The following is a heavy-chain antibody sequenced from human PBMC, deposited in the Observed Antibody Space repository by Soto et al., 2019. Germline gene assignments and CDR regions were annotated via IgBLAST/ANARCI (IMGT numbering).Heavy chain of an antibody. CDR2: ISGYDGHT. D-gene: IGHD3-16*01. J-gene: IGHJ6*02. V-gene: IGHV1-18*01. CDR1: GYTFTTYG. CDR3: AREGEMPYYYYGLDV. Sequence: QVQLVQSGAEMRKPGASVKVSCKASGYTFTTYGISWVRQAPGQGLEWMGWISGYDGHTKYAQKFQGRIIMTTDTSTSTVYMDLRSLRSDDTAVYYCAREGEMPYYYYGLDVWGQGTTVTVSS.